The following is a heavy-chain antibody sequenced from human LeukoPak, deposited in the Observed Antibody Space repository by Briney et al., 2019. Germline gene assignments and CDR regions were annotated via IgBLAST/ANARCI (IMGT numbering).Heavy chain of an antibody. CDR2: INPNTGGT. D-gene: IGHD5-24*01. Sequence: ASVKVSCKASGYTFTSYYMNWVRQAPGQGLEWVGRINPNTGGTNYAQNFQGSVTMTRDTSITTVYMELSRLRSDDTAVYYCARVGDGLNDGFDIWGQGTMVTVSS. CDR1: GYTFTSYY. V-gene: IGHV1-2*06. J-gene: IGHJ3*02. CDR3: ARVGDGLNDGFDI.